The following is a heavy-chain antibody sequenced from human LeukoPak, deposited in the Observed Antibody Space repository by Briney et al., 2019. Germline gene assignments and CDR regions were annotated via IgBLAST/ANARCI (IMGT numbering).Heavy chain of an antibody. D-gene: IGHD3-16*01. CDR2: IYDSGST. CDR3: ARRYGP. V-gene: IGHV4-39*01. J-gene: IGHJ5*02. CDR1: GGSMRSGYYY. Sequence: PSETLSLTCTVSGGSMRSGYYYWGRIRQPPGKGLEWIGSIYDSGSTYYNPSLKSRVTISVDTSKNQFSLKLNSVTAADTAVYYCARRYGPWGQGTLVTVSS.